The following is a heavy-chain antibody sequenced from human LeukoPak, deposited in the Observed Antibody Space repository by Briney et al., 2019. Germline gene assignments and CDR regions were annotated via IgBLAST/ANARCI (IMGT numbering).Heavy chain of an antibody. CDR1: GFTVTSNY. CDR3: ARRLEYSGSKGVFDY. V-gene: IGHV3-66*01. D-gene: IGHD1-26*01. CDR2: IYSGGYT. Sequence: GGSLRLSCAASGFTVTSNYMTWVRQAPGKGLEWVAIIYSGGYTDYADSVKGRFTISRDNSKNSLYLQMNSLRAEDTAVYYCARRLEYSGSKGVFDYWGQGTLVTVSS. J-gene: IGHJ4*02.